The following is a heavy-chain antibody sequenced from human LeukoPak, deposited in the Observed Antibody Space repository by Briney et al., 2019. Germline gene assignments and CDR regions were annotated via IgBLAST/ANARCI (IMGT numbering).Heavy chain of an antibody. V-gene: IGHV4-39*01. Sequence: PSETLSLTCTVSGGSISSSSYYWGWIRQPPGKGLEWIGSIHYSGSTYYNPSLKSRVTISVDTSRNQFSLKLSSVTAADTAVYYCARHERYSSSWYEVGFDYWGQGTLVTVSS. CDR1: GGSISSSSYY. CDR3: ARHERYSSSWYEVGFDY. CDR2: IHYSGST. D-gene: IGHD6-13*01. J-gene: IGHJ4*02.